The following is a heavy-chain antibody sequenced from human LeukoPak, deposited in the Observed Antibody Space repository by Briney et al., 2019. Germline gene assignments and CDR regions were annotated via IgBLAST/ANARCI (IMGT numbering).Heavy chain of an antibody. CDR2: ISSNGGST. CDR1: GFTFSSYW. J-gene: IGHJ5*02. V-gene: IGHV3-64D*09. D-gene: IGHD3-10*01. Sequence: PGGSLRLSCAASGFTFSSYWMHWVRQAPGKGLESVSAISSNGGSTNYADSVKGRFTISRDNSKNTLYLQMSSLRAEDTAVYYCVKSQDYYGQFDPWGQGTLVTVSS. CDR3: VKSQDYYGQFDP.